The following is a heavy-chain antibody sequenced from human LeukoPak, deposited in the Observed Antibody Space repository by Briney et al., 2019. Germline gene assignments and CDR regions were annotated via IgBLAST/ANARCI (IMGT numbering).Heavy chain of an antibody. CDR1: GGSFSGYY. CDR3: ARKRKNVSTVTTRFPDYYYYYYMDV. D-gene: IGHD4-17*01. J-gene: IGHJ6*03. V-gene: IGHV4-34*01. CDR2: INHSGST. Sequence: SETESLTCAVYGGSFSGYYWSWIRQPPGKGLEWIGEINHSGSTNYNPSLKSRVTISVDTSKNQFSLKLSSVTAADTAVYYCARKRKNVSTVTTRFPDYYYYYYMDVWGKGTTVTVSS.